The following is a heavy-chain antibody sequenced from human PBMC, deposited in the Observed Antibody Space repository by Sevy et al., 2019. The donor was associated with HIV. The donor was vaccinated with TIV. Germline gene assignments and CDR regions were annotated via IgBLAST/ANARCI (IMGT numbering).Heavy chain of an antibody. CDR1: GFTFSSYA. J-gene: IGHJ6*02. CDR3: ARVHEPKGFLNYYYGMDV. D-gene: IGHD3-10*01. CDR2: ISYDGSNK. Sequence: GGSLRLSCAASGFTFSSYAMHWVRQAPGKGLEWVAVISYDGSNKYYADSVKGRFTISRDNSKNTLYLQMNSLRAEDTAVYYCARVHEPKGFLNYYYGMDVWGQGTTVTVSS. V-gene: IGHV3-30-3*01.